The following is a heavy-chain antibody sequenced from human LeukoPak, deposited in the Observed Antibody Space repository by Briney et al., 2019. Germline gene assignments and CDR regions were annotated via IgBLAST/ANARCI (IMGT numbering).Heavy chain of an antibody. CDR2: ISNSGTT. J-gene: IGHJ3*02. CDR1: GDSVTSGGYF. CDR3: ARDVVVTSSPDAFDI. Sequence: SQTLSLTCTVSGDSVTSGGYFWTWIRQHPGKGLEWIGYISNSGTTSYNPSVKSRVSISVDISNNQFSLRLSSVTAADTAVYYCARDVVVTSSPDAFDIWGQGTMVTVS. D-gene: IGHD2-21*02. V-gene: IGHV4-31*03.